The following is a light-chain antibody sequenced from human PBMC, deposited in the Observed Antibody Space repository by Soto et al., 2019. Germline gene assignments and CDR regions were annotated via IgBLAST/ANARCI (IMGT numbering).Light chain of an antibody. CDR1: QSVSSN. CDR3: QQHETLIT. V-gene: IGKV3-20*01. J-gene: IGKJ1*01. Sequence: EIVLTQSPGTLSLSPGERATLSCRASQSVSSNLAWYQQKPGQAPRLLIYGASTRATGIPDRFSGSGSGTDFTLTISRLEPEDFAVYYCQQHETLITFGQGTKVDIK. CDR2: GAS.